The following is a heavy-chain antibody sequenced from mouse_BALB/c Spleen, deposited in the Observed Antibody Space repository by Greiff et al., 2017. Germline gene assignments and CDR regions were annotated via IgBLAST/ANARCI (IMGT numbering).Heavy chain of an antibody. CDR2: ISYSGST. J-gene: IGHJ3*01. Sequence: EVKLQESGPGLVKPSQSLSLTCTVTGYSITSDYAWNWIRQFPGNKLEWMGYISYSGSTSYNPSLKSRISITRDTSKNQFFLQLNSVTTEDTATYYCARGGSTMITTGFAYWGQGTLVTVSA. D-gene: IGHD2-4*01. CDR3: ARGGSTMITTGFAY. CDR1: GYSITSDYA. V-gene: IGHV3-2*02.